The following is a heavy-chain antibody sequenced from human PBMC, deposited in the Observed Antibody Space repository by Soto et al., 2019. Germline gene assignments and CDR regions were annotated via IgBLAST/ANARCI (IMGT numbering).Heavy chain of an antibody. J-gene: IGHJ4*02. CDR1: GGTFSSYA. Sequence: QVQLVQSGAEVKKPGSSVKVSCKASGGTFSSYAISWVRQAPGQGREWMGGIIPSFGTANYGQKFQGRVTITADESTSTAYMELSSLRSEDTAVYYCAREGYSRGYFDYWGQGTLVTVSS. CDR3: AREGYSRGYFDY. CDR2: IIPSFGTA. V-gene: IGHV1-69*12. D-gene: IGHD6-13*01.